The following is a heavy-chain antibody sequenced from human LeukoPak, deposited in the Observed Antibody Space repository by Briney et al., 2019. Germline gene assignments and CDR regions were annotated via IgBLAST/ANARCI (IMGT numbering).Heavy chain of an antibody. D-gene: IGHD5-12*01. CDR3: VRTYDENPLGWFDP. Sequence: GGSLRLSCSASGTAFRTYAMHWVPQPPGKGLYYVSAISINGGSTYYADSVRGRFTISRDNSKNTLYLQMSSLRPDDTAVYYCVRTYDENPLGWFDPWGQGTLVTVPS. V-gene: IGHV3-64D*06. CDR2: ISINGGST. J-gene: IGHJ5*02. CDR1: GTAFRTYA.